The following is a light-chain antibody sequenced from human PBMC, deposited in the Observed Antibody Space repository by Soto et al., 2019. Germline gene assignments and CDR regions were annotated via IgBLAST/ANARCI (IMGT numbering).Light chain of an antibody. J-gene: IGLJ3*02. Sequence: SSELTQPPSVSVSPGQTARITCSGAALPKQYAHWYQQKPGQAPVLVINKDSERPSGIPERFSGSSSGTTVMLTISGVQAEDEADYYCQSTDTSGTLWVFGGGTKLTVL. CDR1: ALPKQY. V-gene: IGLV3-25*03. CDR3: QSTDTSGTLWV. CDR2: KDS.